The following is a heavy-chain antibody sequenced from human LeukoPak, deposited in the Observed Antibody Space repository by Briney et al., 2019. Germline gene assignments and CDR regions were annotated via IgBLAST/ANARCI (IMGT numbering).Heavy chain of an antibody. J-gene: IGHJ4*02. CDR3: AGQQLERGEDH. Sequence: SSETLSLTCTVSGGSISSYYWSWIRQPPGKGLEWIGYVLYSGTTNYNPSLKSRVSISLDTSKNQFSLMVNSVTAADTAVYFCAGQQLERGEDHWGQGTLVTVSS. CDR2: VLYSGTT. V-gene: IGHV4-59*08. D-gene: IGHD1-1*01. CDR1: GGSISSYY.